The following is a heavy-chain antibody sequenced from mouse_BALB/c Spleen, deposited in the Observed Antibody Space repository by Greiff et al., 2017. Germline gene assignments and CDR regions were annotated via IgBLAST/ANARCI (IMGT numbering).Heavy chain of an antibody. CDR3: AREGGNYYAMDY. D-gene: IGHD2-1*01. V-gene: IGHV1S135*01. J-gene: IGHJ4*01. Sequence: EVQLQQSGPELVKPGASMKISCKASGYSFTGYTMNWVKQSNGKSLEWIGNIDPYYGGTSYNQKFKGKATLTVDKSSSTAYMQLKSLTSEDSAVYYCAREGGNYYAMDYWGQGTSVTVSS. CDR1: GYSFTGYT. CDR2: IDPYYGGT.